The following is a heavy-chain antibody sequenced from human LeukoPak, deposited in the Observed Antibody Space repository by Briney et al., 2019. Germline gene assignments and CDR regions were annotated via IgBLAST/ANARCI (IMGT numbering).Heavy chain of an antibody. CDR2: IYYSGST. Sequence: SETLSLTCTVSGGSISSSGYNWGGIGRPPGRGREWIGSIYYSGSTYYNPSLKSRVTISVDTSKKQFSLKVSSVTAADTAVYYCTRELSGSQDYWGQGTLVTVSS. D-gene: IGHD3-22*01. CDR3: TRELSGSQDY. V-gene: IGHV4-39*07. J-gene: IGHJ4*02. CDR1: GGSISSSGYN.